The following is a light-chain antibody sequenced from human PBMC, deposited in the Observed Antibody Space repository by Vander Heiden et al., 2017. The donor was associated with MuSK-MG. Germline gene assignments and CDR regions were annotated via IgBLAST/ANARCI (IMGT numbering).Light chain of an antibody. CDR2: YKSDSDK. Sequence: QAVVTQPSSLSASPGASASLTCTLRSGINVGSYRIHWYQQKPGSPRQYLLRYKSDSDKQQGPGVPSRFSGSKAASANAGILLISGLQSEDEADYYCMIWHNSAWVCGGGTKLTVL. CDR1: SGINVGSYR. CDR3: MIWHNSAWV. J-gene: IGLJ3*02. V-gene: IGLV5-45*03.